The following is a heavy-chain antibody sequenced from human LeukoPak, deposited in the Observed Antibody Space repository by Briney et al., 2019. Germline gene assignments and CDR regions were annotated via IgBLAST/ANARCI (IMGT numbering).Heavy chain of an antibody. CDR1: GGSISSYY. CDR2: IHYSGST. CDR3: ARHLGYCSGGSCFSLGSRQDY. D-gene: IGHD2-15*01. V-gene: IGHV4-59*08. Sequence: PSETLSLTCTVSGGSISSYYWSWIRQPPGKGLEWIGSIHYSGSTTYNPSLKSRVTISVDTSKNQFSLKLSSVTAADTAVYYCARHLGYCSGGSCFSLGSRQDYWGQGTLVTVSS. J-gene: IGHJ4*02.